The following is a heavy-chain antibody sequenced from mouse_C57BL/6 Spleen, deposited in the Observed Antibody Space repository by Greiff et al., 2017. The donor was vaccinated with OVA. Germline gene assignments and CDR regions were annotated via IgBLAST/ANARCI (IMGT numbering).Heavy chain of an antibody. Sequence: QVQLQQPGAELVKPGASVKLSCKASGYTFTSYWMHWVKQRPGRGLEWIGRIDPNSGGTKYNEKVKSKATLTVDKPSSPAYMQLSSLTSEDSAVYYCARDGLRRRSYDMDYWGQGTSVTVSS. CDR1: GYTFTSYW. J-gene: IGHJ4*01. CDR3: ARDGLRRRSYDMDY. D-gene: IGHD2-4*01. V-gene: IGHV1-72*01. CDR2: IDPNSGGT.